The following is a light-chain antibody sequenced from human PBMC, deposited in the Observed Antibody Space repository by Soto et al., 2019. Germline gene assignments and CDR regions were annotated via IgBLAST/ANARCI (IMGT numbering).Light chain of an antibody. Sequence: DIQMTQSPSSLSASEGDRVTITCQASQSISSYLNWYQQKPGKAPKVLIYAASSLQSGVPSRFSGIGSGTDFTLSISSLQPEDFATYYCQQSYSGPLTFGGGTKVDIK. CDR2: AAS. CDR3: QQSYSGPLT. J-gene: IGKJ4*01. CDR1: QSISSY. V-gene: IGKV1-39*01.